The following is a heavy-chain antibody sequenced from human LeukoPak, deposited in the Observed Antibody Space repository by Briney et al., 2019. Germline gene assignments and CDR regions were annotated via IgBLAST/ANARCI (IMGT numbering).Heavy chain of an antibody. CDR1: GGSISSSSYY. CDR3: ARNPLDYGVLVNAFDI. J-gene: IGHJ3*02. V-gene: IGHV4-61*02. Sequence: PSETLSLTCTVSGGSISSSSYYWGWIRQPAGKGLEWIGRIYTSGSTNYNPSLKSRVTISVDTSKNQFSLKLSSVTAADTAVYYCARNPLDYGVLVNAFDIWGQGTMVTVSS. CDR2: IYTSGST. D-gene: IGHD4-17*01.